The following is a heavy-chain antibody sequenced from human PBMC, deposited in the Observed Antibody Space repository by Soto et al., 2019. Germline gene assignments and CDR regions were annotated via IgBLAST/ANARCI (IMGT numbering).Heavy chain of an antibody. CDR2: IYPGDSDT. CDR3: ARQYCSGGSCYSGNDY. V-gene: IGHV5-51*01. D-gene: IGHD2-15*01. Sequence: GESLKISCKGSGYSFTSYWIGWVRQMPGKGLEWMGIIYPGDSDTRYSPSFQGQVTISADKSISTAYLQWSSLKASDTAMYYCARQYCSGGSCYSGNDYWGQGTLVTVSS. CDR1: GYSFTSYW. J-gene: IGHJ4*02.